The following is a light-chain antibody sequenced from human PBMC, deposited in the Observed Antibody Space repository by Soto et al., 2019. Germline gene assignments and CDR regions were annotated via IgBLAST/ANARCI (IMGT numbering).Light chain of an antibody. Sequence: QTVVTQEPSLTVSPGGTVTLTCASNTGAVTSYYDPNWFQQKPGQAPRALIFSTNNKHAWTPARFSGSLLGGKAALTVSGVQPEDEAIYYCLLYFGTAQVFFGGGTKLTVL. CDR3: LLYFGTAQVF. V-gene: IGLV7-43*01. CDR1: TGAVTSYYD. CDR2: STN. J-gene: IGLJ2*01.